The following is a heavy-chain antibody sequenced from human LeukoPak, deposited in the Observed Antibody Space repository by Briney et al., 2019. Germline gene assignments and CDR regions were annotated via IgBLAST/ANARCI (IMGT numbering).Heavy chain of an antibody. J-gene: IGHJ4*02. CDR3: ARDGPYGSGSKD. V-gene: IGHV3-66*02. Sequence: GGSLRLSCAASGFTVSSNYMSRVRQAPGKGLEWVSVIYSGGSTYYADSVEGRFTISRDNSKNTLYLQMNSLRAEDTAVYYCARDGPYGSGSKDWGQGTLVTVSS. CDR2: IYSGGST. D-gene: IGHD3-10*01. CDR1: GFTVSSNY.